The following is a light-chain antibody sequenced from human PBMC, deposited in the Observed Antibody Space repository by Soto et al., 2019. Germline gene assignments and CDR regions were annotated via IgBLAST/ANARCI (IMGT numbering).Light chain of an antibody. CDR3: MQALQTPRT. Sequence: DLGRTQSPLSLPVTPGEPASISCRSSQSLLLSNGKTYLDWYLQKPGQSPQLLIYLGSNRASGVPDRFSGSGSGTDFTLKISRVEAEDVGVYYCMQALQTPRTFGQGTKVEIK. CDR2: LGS. CDR1: QSLLLSNGKTY. V-gene: IGKV2-28*01. J-gene: IGKJ1*01.